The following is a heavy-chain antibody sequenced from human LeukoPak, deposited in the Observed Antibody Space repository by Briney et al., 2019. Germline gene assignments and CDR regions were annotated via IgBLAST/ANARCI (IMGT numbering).Heavy chain of an antibody. J-gene: IGHJ5*02. D-gene: IGHD2-2*01. Sequence: SETLSLTCTVSGGSISSHYWSWIRQPPGKGLEWIGYIYYSGSTNYNPSLKSRVTISVDTSKNQFSLKLSSVTAADTAVYYCARDKYLFDPWGQGTLVTVSS. CDR2: IYYSGST. CDR3: ARDKYLFDP. CDR1: GGSISSHY. V-gene: IGHV4-59*11.